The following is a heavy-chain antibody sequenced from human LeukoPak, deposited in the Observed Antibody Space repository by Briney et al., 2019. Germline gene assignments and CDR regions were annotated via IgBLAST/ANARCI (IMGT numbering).Heavy chain of an antibody. Sequence: GGSLRLSCAASGFTFDDYAMHWVRQAPGKGLEWVSGISWNSGSIGYADSVKGRFTISRDNAKNSLHLQMNSLRAEDTALYYCAKDAYGSGSYIDYWGQGTLVTVSS. CDR2: ISWNSGSI. D-gene: IGHD3-10*01. CDR3: AKDAYGSGSYIDY. CDR1: GFTFDDYA. J-gene: IGHJ4*02. V-gene: IGHV3-9*01.